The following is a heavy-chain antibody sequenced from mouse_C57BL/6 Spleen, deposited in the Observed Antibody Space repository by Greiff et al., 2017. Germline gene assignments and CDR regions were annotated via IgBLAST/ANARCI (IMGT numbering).Heavy chain of an antibody. J-gene: IGHJ2*01. CDR3: TRASYYINYFDY. D-gene: IGHD2-12*01. V-gene: IGHV5-9-1*02. Sequence: EVQVVESGEGLVKPGGSLKLSCAASGFTFSSYAMSWVRQTPEKRLEWVANISSGGDYIYYADTVKGRFTMSRDNARNTLYLQMSSLKSEDTAMYYCTRASYYINYFDYWGQGTTLTVSS. CDR2: ISSGGDYI. CDR1: GFTFSSYA.